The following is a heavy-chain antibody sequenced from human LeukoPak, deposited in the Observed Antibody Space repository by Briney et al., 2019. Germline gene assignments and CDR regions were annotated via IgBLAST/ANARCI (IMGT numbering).Heavy chain of an antibody. CDR3: ARDGAGSWYFDL. V-gene: IGHV3-53*01. D-gene: IGHD1-26*01. CDR1: GFTVSSNY. J-gene: IGHJ2*01. CDR2: IYSGGST. Sequence: GGSLRLSCAASGFTVSSNYMSWVRQAPWKGLEWVSVIYSGGSTYYADSVKGRFTISRDNSKNTLYLQMNSLRAEDTAVYYCARDGAGSWYFDLWGRGTLVTVSS.